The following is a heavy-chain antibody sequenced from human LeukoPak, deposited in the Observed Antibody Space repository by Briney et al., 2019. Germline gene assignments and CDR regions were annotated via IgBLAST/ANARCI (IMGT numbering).Heavy chain of an antibody. V-gene: IGHV3-30*02. CDR1: GFTFSSYV. D-gene: IGHD3-22*01. Sequence: PGRSLRLSCAASGFTFSSYVMHWVRQAPGKGLEWVAFIRYDGSNKYYADSVKGRFTISRDNSKNTLYLQMNSLRAEDTAVYYCAIPSKALSMIVVVTRHHSKIPFDYWGQGTLVTVSS. J-gene: IGHJ4*02. CDR2: IRYDGSNK. CDR3: AIPSKALSMIVVVTRHHSKIPFDY.